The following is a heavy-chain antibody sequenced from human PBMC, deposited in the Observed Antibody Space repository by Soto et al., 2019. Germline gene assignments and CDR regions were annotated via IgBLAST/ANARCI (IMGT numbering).Heavy chain of an antibody. Sequence: QVQLVESGGGVVQPGRSLRLSCAASGFTFSSYAMHWVRQAPGKGLEWVAVISYDGSNKYYTDSVKGRVTISRDNSNNTLDLLTSSLIGLSAAVSYCARAGQGAVVTAIPVDYWGQGSLVTVSS. CDR2: ISYDGSNK. V-gene: IGHV3-30-3*01. CDR3: ARAGQGAVVTAIPVDY. CDR1: GFTFSSYA. D-gene: IGHD2-21*02. J-gene: IGHJ4*02.